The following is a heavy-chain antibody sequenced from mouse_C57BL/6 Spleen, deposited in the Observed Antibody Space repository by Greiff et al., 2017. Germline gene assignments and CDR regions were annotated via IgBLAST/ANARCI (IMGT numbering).Heavy chain of an antibody. D-gene: IGHD2-3*01. CDR2: INYDGSN. CDR3: ARAEGYYDY. J-gene: IGHJ2*01. CDR1: GYSITSGYY. Sequence: EVQLQQSGPGLVKPSQSLSLTCSVTGYSITSGYYWNWIRQFPGNILELMGYINYDGSNNYNPSLKKQISITRDTSKNTFFLKLNSVTTEDTAKYYCARAEGYYDYWGQGTTLTVSS. V-gene: IGHV3-6*01.